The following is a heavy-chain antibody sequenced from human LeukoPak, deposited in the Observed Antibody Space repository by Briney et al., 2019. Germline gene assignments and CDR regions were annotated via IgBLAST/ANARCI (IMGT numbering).Heavy chain of an antibody. D-gene: IGHD3-10*01. CDR3: ARFGGSGSSD. CDR2: IYYSGST. Sequence: SETLSLTCTVSGGSISSYYWSWIRQPPGKGLEWIGYIYYSGSTNYNPSLKSRVTISVDTSKNQFSLKLRSVTAADTAVYYCARFGGSGSSDWGQGTLVTVSS. V-gene: IGHV4-59*08. J-gene: IGHJ4*02. CDR1: GGSISSYY.